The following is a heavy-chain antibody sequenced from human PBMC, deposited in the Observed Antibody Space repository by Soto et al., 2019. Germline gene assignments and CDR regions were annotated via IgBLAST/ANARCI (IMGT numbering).Heavy chain of an antibody. CDR2: FNYGGST. Sequence: QLQLQESGPGLVKPSETLSLICTVSGGSISSCHYYWGWIRQSPGKGLEWIGSFNYGGSTDYNPSFNSPATIFVDQSQNQFSLKLTSVNAANPAVFYCGRSPDGMDVWGKGTTVTVSS. CDR3: GRSPDGMDV. J-gene: IGHJ6*04. CDR1: GGSISSCHYY. V-gene: IGHV4-39*01.